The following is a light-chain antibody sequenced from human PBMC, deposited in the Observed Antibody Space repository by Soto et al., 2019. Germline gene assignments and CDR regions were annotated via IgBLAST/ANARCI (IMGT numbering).Light chain of an antibody. CDR2: DTS. J-gene: IGKJ1*01. CDR1: QSVSNN. CDR3: QHTLKWPPT. Sequence: EIVLTQSPGTLSLSPGERATLSCRASQSVSNNYLAWYRQTPGQAPRLLIYDTSARAAGIPARFSGSGSATEFTLTISSLQSEDFALYYCQHTLKWPPTFGQGTKVDIK. V-gene: IGKV3-15*01.